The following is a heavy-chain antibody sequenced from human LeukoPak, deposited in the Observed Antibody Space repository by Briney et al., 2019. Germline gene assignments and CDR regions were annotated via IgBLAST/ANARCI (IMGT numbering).Heavy chain of an antibody. CDR3: ARGEYGSGSYHIDY. CDR2: ISSSSSYI. Sequence: PGGSLRLSCAASGFTFSSYSMNWVRQAPGKGLEWVSSISSSSSYIYYVDSVKGRFTISRDNAKNSLYLQMNSLRAEDTAVYYCARGEYGSGSYHIDYWGQGTLVTVSS. V-gene: IGHV3-21*01. D-gene: IGHD3-10*01. J-gene: IGHJ4*02. CDR1: GFTFSSYS.